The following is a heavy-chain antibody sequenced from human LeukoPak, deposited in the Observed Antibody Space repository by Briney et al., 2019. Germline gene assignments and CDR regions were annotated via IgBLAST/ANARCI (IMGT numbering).Heavy chain of an antibody. V-gene: IGHV3-23*01. J-gene: IGHJ4*02. CDR2: ISDAGGST. CDR1: GFAFSSFA. CDR3: AGRDDYNGFFDF. D-gene: IGHD5-24*01. Sequence: GGSLRLSCAASGFAFSSFAMSWVRQAPGKGLEFVSTISDAGGSTYYGDSVKGRFTISRDNSENTLFLQMNSLRAEDTAVYYCAGRDDYNGFFDFWGPGTLVTVSS.